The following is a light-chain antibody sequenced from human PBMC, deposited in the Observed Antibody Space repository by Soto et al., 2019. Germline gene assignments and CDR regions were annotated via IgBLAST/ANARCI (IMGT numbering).Light chain of an antibody. V-gene: IGLV2-14*01. J-gene: IGLJ2*01. CDR1: RSDIGDYTH. CDR2: EVS. CDR3: CSYTSISTSAV. Sequence: QSALTQPASVSGSPGQSIPISCTGTRSDIGDYTHVSWYQQHPGKAPKLIIYEVSDRPSGVSNRFSGSKSGNTASLTISGLQTEDEADYYCCSYTSISTSAVFGGGTKLTVL.